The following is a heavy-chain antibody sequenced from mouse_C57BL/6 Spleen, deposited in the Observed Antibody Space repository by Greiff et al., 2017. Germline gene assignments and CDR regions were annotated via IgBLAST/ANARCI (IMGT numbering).Heavy chain of an antibody. CDR1: GYTFTTYP. Sequence: VKVVESGAELVKPGASVKMSCKASGYTFTTYPIEWMKQNHGKSLEWIGNFHPYNDDTKYNEKFKGKATLTVEKSSSTVYLELSRLTSDDSAVYYCARHGLLGRWDYWGQGTTLTVSS. D-gene: IGHD4-1*01. V-gene: IGHV1-47*01. J-gene: IGHJ2*01. CDR3: ARHGLLGRWDY. CDR2: FHPYNDDT.